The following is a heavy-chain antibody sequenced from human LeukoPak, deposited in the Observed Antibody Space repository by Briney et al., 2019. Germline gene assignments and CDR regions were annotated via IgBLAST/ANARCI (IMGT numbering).Heavy chain of an antibody. Sequence: ASMKVSCKASGGTFSSYAISWVRQAPGQGLEWMGGIIPIFGTANYAQKFQGRVTITADESTSTAYMELSSLRSEDTAVYYCARADCSGGSCYSQNDYWGQGTLVTVSS. CDR2: IIPIFGTA. V-gene: IGHV1-69*13. D-gene: IGHD2-15*01. CDR3: ARADCSGGSCYSQNDY. CDR1: GGTFSSYA. J-gene: IGHJ4*02.